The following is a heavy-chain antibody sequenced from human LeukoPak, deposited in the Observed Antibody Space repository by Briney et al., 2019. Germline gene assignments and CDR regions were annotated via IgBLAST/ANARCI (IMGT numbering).Heavy chain of an antibody. D-gene: IGHD4-23*01. CDR1: GGSISSGGYS. CDR2: IYHSGST. J-gene: IGHJ4*02. Sequence: SETLSLTCAVSGGSISSGGYSWSWIRQPPGKGLEWIGYIYHSGSTYYNPSLRSRVTISVDRSKNQFSLKLSSVTAADMAVYYCARGDTVVTPFDYWGQGTLVTVSS. V-gene: IGHV4-30-2*01. CDR3: ARGDTVVTPFDY.